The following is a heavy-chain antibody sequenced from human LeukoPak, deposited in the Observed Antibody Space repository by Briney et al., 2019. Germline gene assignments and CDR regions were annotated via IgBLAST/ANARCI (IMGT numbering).Heavy chain of an antibody. CDR1: GGSISGYY. V-gene: IGHV4-59*01. CDR3: ARRTGYYDGFDY. D-gene: IGHD3/OR15-3a*01. J-gene: IGHJ4*02. CDR2: IYYSGNT. Sequence: KASETLSLTCIVSGGSISGYYWSWVRQPPGEGLEWIGYIYYSGNTNYNSSLKSRLTISLDTSKNQFSLKLSSVTAADTAVYYCARRTGYYDGFDYWGQGTLVTVSS.